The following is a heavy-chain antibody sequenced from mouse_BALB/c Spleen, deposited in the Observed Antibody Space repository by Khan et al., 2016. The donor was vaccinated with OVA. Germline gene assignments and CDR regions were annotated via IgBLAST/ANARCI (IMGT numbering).Heavy chain of an antibody. D-gene: IGHD2-14*01. Sequence: QIQLVQSGPELKKPGETVRISCKASGYTFTTAGIQWVQKMPGKGLKWIGWINTHSGVPKYAEDFKGRFAFSLEISVSTTYLQITNLKNEDTATYGCARGGAAYYRDDGGAMEYWGKGTSVTVSS. CDR1: GYTFTTAG. J-gene: IGHJ4*01. CDR3: ARGGAAYYRDDGGAMEY. CDR2: INTHSGVP. V-gene: IGHV9-4*02.